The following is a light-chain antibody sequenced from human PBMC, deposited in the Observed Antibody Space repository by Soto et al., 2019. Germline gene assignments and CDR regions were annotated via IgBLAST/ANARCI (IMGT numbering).Light chain of an antibody. V-gene: IGKV3-15*01. J-gene: IGKJ5*01. CDR1: QSVDIN. Sequence: EIVMTQSPATLSVSPGERATLSCRASQSVDINLAWYQKKAGQAPRLLIYGASTRATAIPARFSGSGSGTDFTLTISSLEPEDSAVYYCQQRHMWPITFGQGTRLEIK. CDR2: GAS. CDR3: QQRHMWPIT.